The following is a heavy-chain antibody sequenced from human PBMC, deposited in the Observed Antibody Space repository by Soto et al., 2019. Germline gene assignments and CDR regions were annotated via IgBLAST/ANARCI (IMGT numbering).Heavy chain of an antibody. CDR3: TRSIITTAGTDAFDL. V-gene: IGHV1-46*03. J-gene: IGHJ3*01. CDR1: GYTFTSYY. Sequence: QVQLVKSGAEVKKPGASVRVSCKASGYTFTSYYIHWVRQAPGHGPEWMGMISPSSGGTDYAQKFQGRVTITRDTSTSTVYMELSSLRSEDTAVYYCTRSIITTAGTDAFDLWGQGTLVTVSS. CDR2: ISPSSGGT. D-gene: IGHD6-13*01.